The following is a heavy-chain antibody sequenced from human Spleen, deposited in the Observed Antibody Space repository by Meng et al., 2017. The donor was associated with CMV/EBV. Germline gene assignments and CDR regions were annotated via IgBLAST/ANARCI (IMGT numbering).Heavy chain of an antibody. V-gene: IGHV4-39*07. Sequence: SETLSLTCIVSGGSISSPSYYWAWIRQPPYKGLEWIADVYYNGDTNYNPSLKSRLTISIDTSKNQFFLKLNSVTAADTAVYYCARGEVGPTLYWYFDLWGRGTLVTVSS. D-gene: IGHD1-26*01. J-gene: IGHJ2*01. CDR3: ARGEVGPTLYWYFDL. CDR1: GGSISSPSYY. CDR2: VYYNGDT.